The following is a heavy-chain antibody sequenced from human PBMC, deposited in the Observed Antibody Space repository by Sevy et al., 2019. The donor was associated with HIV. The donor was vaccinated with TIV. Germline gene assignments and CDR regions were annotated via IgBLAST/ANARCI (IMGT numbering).Heavy chain of an antibody. V-gene: IGHV3-30-3*01. D-gene: IGHD3-22*01. Sequence: GGSLRLSCAASGFTFSSYAMHWVRQAPGKGLEWVAVISYDGSNKYYADSVKGRFTISRDNSKNTLYLQMNSLRAEDTAGYYCARDYYDSSGYFSYWGQGTLVTVSS. CDR2: ISYDGSNK. J-gene: IGHJ4*02. CDR1: GFTFSSYA. CDR3: ARDYYDSSGYFSY.